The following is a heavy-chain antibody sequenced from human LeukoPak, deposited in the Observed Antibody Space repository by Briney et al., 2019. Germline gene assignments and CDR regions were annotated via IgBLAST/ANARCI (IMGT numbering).Heavy chain of an antibody. CDR2: ITTDSGTT. V-gene: IGHV3-48*04. CDR1: GFTFSTKS. D-gene: IGHD1-1*01. Sequence: GGSLRLSCAVSGFTFSTKSMNWVRQAPGKGLEWVSYITTDSGTTYYADSVKGRFTISRDNAKNSLYLQMNSLRAEDTAVYYCARELERKLPPPYYYYYGMDVWGQGTTVTVSS. J-gene: IGHJ6*02. CDR3: ARELERKLPPPYYYYYGMDV.